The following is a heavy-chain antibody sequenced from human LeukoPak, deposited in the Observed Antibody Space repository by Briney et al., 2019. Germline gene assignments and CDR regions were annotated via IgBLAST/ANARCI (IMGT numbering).Heavy chain of an antibody. D-gene: IGHD6-13*01. CDR1: GYTFTSYG. CDR2: ISAYNGNT. CDR3: ARVRIAAGRGDYFDY. Sequence: GASVKVSCKASGYTFTSYGISWVRQAPGQGLEWMGWISAYNGNTNYAQKLQGRVTMTTDTSTSTAYMELRSLRSDDTAVYYCARVRIAAGRGDYFDYWGQGTLVTVSS. V-gene: IGHV1-18*01. J-gene: IGHJ4*02.